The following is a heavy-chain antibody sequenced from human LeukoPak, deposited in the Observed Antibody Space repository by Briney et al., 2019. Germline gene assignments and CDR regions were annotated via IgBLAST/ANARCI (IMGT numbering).Heavy chain of an antibody. CDR3: ARESYCSGGSCRTYCFDY. V-gene: IGHV3-53*01. CDR1: GFSVNSYY. Sequence: GGSLRLSCAASGFSVNSYYMSWVRQAPGRGLEWVSALSSGDNTHYADSVNGRFTISRDNSKNTLYLQLNSLRAEDTAVYYCARESYCSGGSCRTYCFDYWGQGTLVTVSS. J-gene: IGHJ4*02. D-gene: IGHD2-15*01. CDR2: LSSGDNT.